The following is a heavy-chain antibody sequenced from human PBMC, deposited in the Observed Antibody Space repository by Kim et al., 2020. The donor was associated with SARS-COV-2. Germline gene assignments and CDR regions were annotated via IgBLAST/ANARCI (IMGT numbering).Heavy chain of an antibody. CDR1: GESITAFY. J-gene: IGHJ5*02. CDR2: ISHRGNT. V-gene: IGHV4-34*01. CDR3: ARAALVFWSGYKLYNWFDP. D-gene: IGHD3-3*01. Sequence: SETLSLTCAVSGESITAFYWSWIRQSPGKGLEWIGDISHRGNTNQNPSLKSRIILSVDASKNQFSLKLTSVTAADTAVYYCARAALVFWSGYKLYNWFDPWGQGTLVTVSS.